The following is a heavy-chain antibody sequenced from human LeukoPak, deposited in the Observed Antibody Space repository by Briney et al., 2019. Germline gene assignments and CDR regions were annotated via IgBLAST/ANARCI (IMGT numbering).Heavy chain of an antibody. CDR2: ISGSGGST. V-gene: IGHV3-23*01. Sequence: PGGSRRLSCAASGFTFSSYAMSWVRQAPGKGLEWVSAISGSGGSTYYADSVKVRFTISRDNSKNTLYLQMNSLRAEDTAVYYCAQEDQWEPLVGAPDYWGQGTLVTVSS. D-gene: IGHD1-26*01. CDR1: GFTFSSYA. CDR3: AQEDQWEPLVGAPDY. J-gene: IGHJ4*02.